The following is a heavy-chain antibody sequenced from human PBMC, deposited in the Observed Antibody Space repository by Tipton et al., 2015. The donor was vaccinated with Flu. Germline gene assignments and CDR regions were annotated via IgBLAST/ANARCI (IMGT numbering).Heavy chain of an antibody. J-gene: IGHJ5*01. CDR1: GDSVSSNSAA. V-gene: IGHV6-1*01. Sequence: TLSLTCAISGDSVSSNSAAWNGIRQSQSRGLEWLGKTYYRSKWYNDYAVSVKSRISINPDTSKNQFSLQQNSVPPEDTAVYYYGRWNSSSKWFAPWGQGTLGTVSS. D-gene: IGHD6-13*01. CDR3: GRWNSSSKWFAP. CDR2: TYYRSKWYN.